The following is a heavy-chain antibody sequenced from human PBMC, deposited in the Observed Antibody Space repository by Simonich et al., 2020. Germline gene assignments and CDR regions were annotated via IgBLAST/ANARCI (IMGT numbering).Heavy chain of an antibody. CDR2: LNPTSGGT. CDR1: GYTFTGYY. D-gene: IGHD6-6*01. CDR3: ARDRAARYYYYYYMDV. V-gene: IGHV1-2*02. Sequence: QVQLVQSGAEVKKPGASVKVSCKASGYTFTGYYMHWVRQAPGQGLVWLGWLNPTSGGTNNAQKFQGRVTMTRDTSISTAYMELSRLRSDDTAVYYCARDRAARYYYYYYMDVWGKGTTVTVSS. J-gene: IGHJ6*03.